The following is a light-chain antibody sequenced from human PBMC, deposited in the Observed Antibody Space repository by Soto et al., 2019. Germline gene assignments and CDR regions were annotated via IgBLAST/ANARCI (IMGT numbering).Light chain of an antibody. CDR1: NSDIGAYNY. CDR2: EVS. J-gene: IGLJ3*02. Sequence: QSVLTQPASVSGSPGQSITISCTGTNSDIGAYNYVSWFQQHPGKAPKLIIFEVSNRTSGVSHRFSGSKSGNTASLTISGLQTDDEADYYCLSYTIASVLVFGGGTKLTVL. V-gene: IGLV2-14*01. CDR3: LSYTIASVLV.